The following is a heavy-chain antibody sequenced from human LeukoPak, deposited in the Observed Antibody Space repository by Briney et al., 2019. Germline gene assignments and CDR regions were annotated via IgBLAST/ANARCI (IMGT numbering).Heavy chain of an antibody. CDR1: GGSISSYY. J-gene: IGHJ4*02. V-gene: IGHV4-4*07. D-gene: IGHD3-22*01. Sequence: SETLSLTCIVSGGSISSYYWSWIRQPAGKGLEWIGRIYASGSTYYNPSLKSRVTISVDTSKNQFSLKLSSVTAADTAVYYCARPYSSGYYDYWGQGTLVTVSS. CDR2: IYASGST. CDR3: ARPYSSGYYDY.